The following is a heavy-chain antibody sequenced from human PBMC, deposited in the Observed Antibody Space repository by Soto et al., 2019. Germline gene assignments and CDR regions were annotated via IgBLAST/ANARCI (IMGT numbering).Heavy chain of an antibody. J-gene: IGHJ3*02. CDR2: ISSNGGST. CDR1: GFTFSSYA. D-gene: IGHD3-10*01. Sequence: EVQLVESGGGLVQPGGSLRLSCAASGFTFSSYAMHWVRQAPGKGLEYVPAISSNGGSTYYANSVKGRFTISRDNSKNTLYLQMGSLRAEDMAVYYCARDTKDYYGSGSYYNDAFDIWGQGTMVTVSS. V-gene: IGHV3-64*01. CDR3: ARDTKDYYGSGSYYNDAFDI.